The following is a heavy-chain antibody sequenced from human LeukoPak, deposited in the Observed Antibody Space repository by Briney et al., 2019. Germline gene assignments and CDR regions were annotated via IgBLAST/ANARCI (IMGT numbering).Heavy chain of an antibody. CDR1: GYTFTSYA. J-gene: IGHJ5*02. D-gene: IGHD1-26*01. CDR3: ARGSGPPYLRDWSDP. V-gene: IGHV1-3*03. CDR2: INAGNGNT. Sequence: ASVKVSCKASGYTFTSYAMHWVRQAPGQRLEWMGWINAGNGNTKYSQEFQGRVTITRDTSASTAYMELSSLRSEDMAVYYCARGSGPPYLRDWSDPWGQGTLVTVSS.